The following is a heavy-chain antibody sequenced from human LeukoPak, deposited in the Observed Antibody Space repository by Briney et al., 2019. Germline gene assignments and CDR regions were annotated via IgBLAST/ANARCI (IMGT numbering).Heavy chain of an antibody. D-gene: IGHD1-1*01. Sequence: SETLSLTCTVSGGSISSGDYYWSWIRQPPGKGLEWIGYIYYSGSTYYNPSLKSRVTISVDTSKNQFSLKLSSVTAADTAVYYRARVRYPGGFDYWGQGTLVTVSS. CDR3: ARVRYPGGFDY. CDR1: GGSISSGDYY. J-gene: IGHJ4*02. V-gene: IGHV4-30-4*01. CDR2: IYYSGST.